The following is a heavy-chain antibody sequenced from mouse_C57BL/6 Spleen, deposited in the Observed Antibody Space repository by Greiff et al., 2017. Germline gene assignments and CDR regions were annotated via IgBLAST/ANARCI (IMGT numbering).Heavy chain of an antibody. CDR3: TMDDGYYTWFAY. CDR1: GYTFTDYE. V-gene: IGHV1-15*01. J-gene: IGHJ3*01. D-gene: IGHD2-3*01. CDR2: IDPETGGT. Sequence: QVQLKQSGAELVRPGASVTLSCKASGYTFTDYEMHWVKQTPVHGLEWIGAIDPETGGTAYNQKFKGKAILTADKSSSTAYMELRSLTSEDSAVYYCTMDDGYYTWFAYWGQGTLVTVSA.